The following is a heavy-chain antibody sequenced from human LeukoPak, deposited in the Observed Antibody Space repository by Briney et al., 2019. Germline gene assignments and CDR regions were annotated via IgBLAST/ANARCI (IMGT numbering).Heavy chain of an antibody. CDR1: GFTFSSYA. D-gene: IGHD3-16*01. CDR2: ISYDGSNK. Sequence: PGRSLRLSCAASGFTFSSYAMHWVRQTPGKGLEWVAVISYDGSNKYYADSVKGRFTISRDNSKNTLYLQMNSLRAEDTAVYYCARDRWGSRVMGVDFDYWGQGTLVTVSS. CDR3: ARDRWGSRVMGVDFDY. V-gene: IGHV3-30-3*01. J-gene: IGHJ4*02.